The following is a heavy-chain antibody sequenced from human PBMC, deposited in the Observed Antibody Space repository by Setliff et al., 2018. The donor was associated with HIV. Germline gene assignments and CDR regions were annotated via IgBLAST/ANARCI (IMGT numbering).Heavy chain of an antibody. CDR1: GGSISSGGYY. J-gene: IGHJ4*02. CDR2: IYYSGGT. CDR3: ARAKSMNLWFGEPYFDY. V-gene: IGHV4-31*03. D-gene: IGHD3-10*01. Sequence: SETLSLTCTVSGGSISSGGYYWSWIRQHPGKGLEWIGFIYYSGGTYHSPSLKSRVTISVDTSKNQFSLKLNSVTAADTAVYYCARAKSMNLWFGEPYFDYWGQGTLVTVSS.